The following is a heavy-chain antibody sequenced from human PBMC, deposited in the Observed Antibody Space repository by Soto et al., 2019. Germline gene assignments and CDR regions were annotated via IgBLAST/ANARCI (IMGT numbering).Heavy chain of an antibody. D-gene: IGHD4-17*01. CDR3: ARTTTVIHSNWFDP. V-gene: IGHV4-30-2*01. CDR1: GGSISSSGYS. Sequence: SETLSLTCDVSGGSISSSGYSWSWIRQPPGKGLEWIGYIYHSGSTYYNPSLKSRVTISADRFKNQFSLKLSSVTDADTAVYFCARTTTVIHSNWFDPWGQGTLVTVSS. CDR2: IYHSGST. J-gene: IGHJ5*02.